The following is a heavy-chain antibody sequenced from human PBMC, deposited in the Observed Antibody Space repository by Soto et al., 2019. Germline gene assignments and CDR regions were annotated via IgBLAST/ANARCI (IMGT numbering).Heavy chain of an antibody. Sequence: QVQLQESGPGLVKPSGTLSLTCAVSGVSINSHDWWTWVRQPPGKGLEWIGESHQSGNTNYNTSLESRVTISVDKSKNHFSLNVSSVTVADTVVYYCATRDTSSFYWGQGTLVTVSS. J-gene: IGHJ4*02. CDR1: GVSINSHDW. CDR3: ATRDTSSFY. D-gene: IGHD5-18*01. V-gene: IGHV4-4*02. CDR2: SHQSGNT.